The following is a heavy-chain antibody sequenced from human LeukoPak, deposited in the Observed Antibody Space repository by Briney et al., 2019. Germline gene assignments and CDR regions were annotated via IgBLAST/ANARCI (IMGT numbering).Heavy chain of an antibody. CDR3: ARGLSGDTLTGREGCFDY. CDR2: INHSGST. CDR1: GGSFSGYY. D-gene: IGHD3-9*01. J-gene: IGHJ4*02. V-gene: IGHV4-34*01. Sequence: SETLSLTCAVYGGSFSGYYWSWIRQPPGKGLEWIGEINHSGSTNYNPSLKSRVTISVDTSKNQFSLKLSSVTAADTAVYYCARGLSGDTLTGREGCFDYWGQGTLVTVSS.